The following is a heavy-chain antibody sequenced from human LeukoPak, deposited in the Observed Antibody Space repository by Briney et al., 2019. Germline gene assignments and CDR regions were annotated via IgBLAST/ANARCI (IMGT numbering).Heavy chain of an antibody. J-gene: IGHJ4*02. CDR3: AKTRQLRFLEGEFDY. CDR1: GFTFSSYA. D-gene: IGHD3-3*01. CDR2: ISGSGGST. Sequence: GGSLRLSCAASGFTFSSYAMSWVRQAPGKGLEWVSAISGSGGSTYYADSVKGRFTISRDNSKNTLYLQMNSLRAEDTAVYYCAKTRQLRFLEGEFDYWGQGTLVTVSS. V-gene: IGHV3-23*01.